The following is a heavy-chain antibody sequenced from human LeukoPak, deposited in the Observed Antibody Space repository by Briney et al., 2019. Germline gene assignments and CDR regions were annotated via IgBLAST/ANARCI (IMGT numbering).Heavy chain of an antibody. D-gene: IGHD3-22*01. J-gene: IGHJ4*02. CDR1: GFTFSSYA. CDR3: AKGQIAKYYYDSSGYYLFDY. CDR2: ISGSGGST. Sequence: GGSLRLSCAASGFTFSSYAMTWVRRAPGKGLEWVSVISGSGGSTYYADSVKGRFTISRDNSKNTLYLQMNSLRVEDTAVYYCAKGQIAKYYYDSSGYYLFDYWGQGTLVTVSS. V-gene: IGHV3-23*01.